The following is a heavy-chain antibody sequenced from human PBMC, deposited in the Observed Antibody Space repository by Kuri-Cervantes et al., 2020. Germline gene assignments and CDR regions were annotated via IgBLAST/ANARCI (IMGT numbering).Heavy chain of an antibody. J-gene: IGHJ5*02. CDR1: GGSISSYYW. Sequence: LRLSCTVSGGSISSYYWSWIRQPPGKALEWLAHIFSNDEKSYSTSLKSRLTISKDTSKSQVVLTMTNMDPVDTATYYCARIPTYCSGGSCYYNWFDPWGQGTLVTVSS. V-gene: IGHV2-26*01. D-gene: IGHD2-15*01. CDR2: IFSNDEK. CDR3: ARIPTYCSGGSCYYNWFDP.